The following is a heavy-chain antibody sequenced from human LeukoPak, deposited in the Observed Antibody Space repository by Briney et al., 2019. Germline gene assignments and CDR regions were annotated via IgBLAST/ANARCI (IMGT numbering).Heavy chain of an antibody. D-gene: IGHD5-12*01. V-gene: IGHV3-21*01. CDR1: GFTFSSYS. CDR3: ARDLLRRYFDY. CDR2: ISSSSSYI. Sequence: GGSLRLSCAASGFTFSSYSMNWVRQAPAKGLEWVSSISSSSSYIYYADSVKGRFTISRDNAKNSLYLQMNSLRAEDTAVYYCARDLLRRYFDYWGQGTLVTVSS. J-gene: IGHJ4*02.